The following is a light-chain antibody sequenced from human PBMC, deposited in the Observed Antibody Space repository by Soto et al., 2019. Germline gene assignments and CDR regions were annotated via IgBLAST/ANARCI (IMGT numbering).Light chain of an antibody. CDR1: HSVSSS. CDR2: DAS. Sequence: EIVLTQSPATLSLSPGERATLSCRASHSVSSSLAWYQQKPVQAPRLLIYDASNRATDIPARFTGSGSGTDFTLTISSLEPEEFAVYYCQQRSNWPSTFGQGTKLEIK. V-gene: IGKV3-11*01. CDR3: QQRSNWPST. J-gene: IGKJ2*01.